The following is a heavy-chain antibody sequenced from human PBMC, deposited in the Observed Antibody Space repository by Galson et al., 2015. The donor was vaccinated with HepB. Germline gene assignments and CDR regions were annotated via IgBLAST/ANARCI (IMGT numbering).Heavy chain of an antibody. J-gene: IGHJ6*02. Sequence: SLRLSCAASGFTFSSYAMSWVRQAPGKGLEWVSRIKSKTDGGTTDYAAPVKGRFTISRDDSKNTLYLQVNSLKTEDTAVYYCTTPLWFGELLSGWGDVWGQGTTVTVSS. CDR3: TTPLWFGELLSGWGDV. CDR1: GFTFSSYA. CDR2: IKSKTDGGTT. V-gene: IGHV3-15*01. D-gene: IGHD3-10*01.